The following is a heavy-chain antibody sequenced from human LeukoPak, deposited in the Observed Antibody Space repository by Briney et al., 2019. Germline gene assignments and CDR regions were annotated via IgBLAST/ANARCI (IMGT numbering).Heavy chain of an antibody. CDR3: ARESCSGGSCYYFDD. CDR2: FNPSGGSA. CDR1: GYTFTRNF. J-gene: IGHJ4*02. Sequence: ASVTVACKACGYTFTRNFVHWVRQAPGHGLEWMGVFNPSGGSATYSQNFQGRVTMTRDTSTSTVYMEMSSLRSEDTAVYYCARESCSGGSCYYFDDWGQGNLVTVSS. V-gene: IGHV1-46*01. D-gene: IGHD2-15*01.